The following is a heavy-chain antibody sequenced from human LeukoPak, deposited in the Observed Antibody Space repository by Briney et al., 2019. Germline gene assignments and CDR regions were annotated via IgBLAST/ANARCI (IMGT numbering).Heavy chain of an antibody. V-gene: IGHV4-34*01. CDR2: INHSGST. CDR1: GGSFSGYY. CDR3: ARLPRTPHYGMDV. Sequence: SETLSLTCAVYGGSFSGYYWSWIRQPPGKGLEWIGEINHSGSTNYNPSLKSRVTISVDTSKNQFSLKLSSVTVADTAVYYCARLPRTPHYGMDVWGQGTTVTVSS. J-gene: IGHJ6*02.